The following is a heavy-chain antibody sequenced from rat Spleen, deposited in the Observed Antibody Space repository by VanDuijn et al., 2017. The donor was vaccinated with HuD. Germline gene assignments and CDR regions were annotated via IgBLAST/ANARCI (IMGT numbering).Heavy chain of an antibody. J-gene: IGHJ3*01. D-gene: IGHD1-4*01. Sequence: EVQLVESGGGLVQPGRSLKLSCAASGFTFSNYGMHWIRQAPTKGLEWVASISIGGSSTYYRDSVKGRFTISRDNAKSSLYLQMDSLRSEDTASYYCARHVNPGITPNWLAYWGQGTLVTVSS. CDR1: GFTFSNYG. CDR2: ISIGGSST. CDR3: ARHVNPGITPNWLAY. V-gene: IGHV5-19*01.